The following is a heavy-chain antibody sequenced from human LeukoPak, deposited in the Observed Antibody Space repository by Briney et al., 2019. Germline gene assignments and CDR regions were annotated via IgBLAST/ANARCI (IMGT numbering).Heavy chain of an antibody. V-gene: IGHV3-53*01. CDR3: ARSSERKYYFDY. D-gene: IGHD3-22*01. Sequence: GGSLRLSCAASGLTVSHEYMSWVRQAPGKGLEWVSLIYSGGTTYYADSVKGRFTISRDNSKNTLYLQMNSLRAEDTAVYYCARSSERKYYFDYWGQGTLVTVSS. J-gene: IGHJ4*02. CDR2: IYSGGTT. CDR1: GLTVSHEY.